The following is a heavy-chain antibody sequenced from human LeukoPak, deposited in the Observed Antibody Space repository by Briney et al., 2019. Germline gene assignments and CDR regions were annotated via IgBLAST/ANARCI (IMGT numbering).Heavy chain of an antibody. CDR1: GGSISSYY. D-gene: IGHD3-3*01. Sequence: SGTLSLTCTVSGGSISSYYWSWIRQPPGKGREWIGYIYYSGSTNYNPSLKSRVTISVDTSKNQFSLKLSSVTAADTAVYYCARVKPYYNFWSGYSNWFDPWGQGTLVTVSS. V-gene: IGHV4-59*01. CDR3: ARVKPYYNFWSGYSNWFDP. CDR2: IYYSGST. J-gene: IGHJ5*02.